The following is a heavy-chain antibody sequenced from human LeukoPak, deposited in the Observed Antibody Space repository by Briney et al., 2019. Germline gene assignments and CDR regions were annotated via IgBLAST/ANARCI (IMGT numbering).Heavy chain of an antibody. V-gene: IGHV3-23*01. CDR1: GFTFSSYG. Sequence: GGSLRLSCAASGFTFSSYGMHWVRQAPGKGLEWVSAISGSGGSTYYADSVKGRFTISRDNSKNTLYLQMNSLRAEDTAVYYCASRKPLKRQSYGSGSYLDYWGQGTLVTVSS. CDR3: ASRKPLKRQSYGSGSYLDY. J-gene: IGHJ4*02. CDR2: ISGSGGST. D-gene: IGHD3-10*01.